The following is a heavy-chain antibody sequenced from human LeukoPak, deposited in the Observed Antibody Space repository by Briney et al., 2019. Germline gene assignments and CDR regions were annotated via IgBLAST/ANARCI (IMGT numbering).Heavy chain of an antibody. Sequence: SETLSLTCTVSGGSISSYYWSWIRQPPGNGLEWIGYIYYSGSTNYNPSLKSRVTISVDTSKNQFSLKLSSVTAADTAVYYCARGRGLYYFDYWGQGTLVTVSS. CDR1: GGSISSYY. CDR3: ARGRGLYYFDY. CDR2: IYYSGST. V-gene: IGHV4-59*01. J-gene: IGHJ4*02. D-gene: IGHD1-26*01.